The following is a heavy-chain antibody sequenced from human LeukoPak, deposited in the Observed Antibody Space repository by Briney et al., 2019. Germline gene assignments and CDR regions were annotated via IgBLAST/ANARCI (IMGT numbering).Heavy chain of an antibody. J-gene: IGHJ4*02. CDR1: GFTFVVNA. Sequence: PGRPLSLSCRGSGFTFVVNARNWSGRHPGRGLEGLSVMYCCGNRYYADSGKGRFTIYRDNYNNTLYLQMDNLRAEDTAVCYCARDARWLRSSLYFDYWGREPWCPPPQ. CDR2: MYCCGNR. D-gene: IGHD5-12*01. CDR3: ARDARWLRSSLYFDY. V-gene: IGHV3-53*01.